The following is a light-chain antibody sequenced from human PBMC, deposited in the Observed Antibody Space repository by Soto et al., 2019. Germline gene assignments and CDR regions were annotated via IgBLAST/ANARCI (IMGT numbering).Light chain of an antibody. V-gene: IGLV1-44*01. Sequence: QSVLTQPPSASGTPGQRVTISCCGSSSNIGSNTVNWYQQLPGTAPKLLIYSNNQRPSGVPDRFSGSKSGTSASLAISGLQSEDEADYYCAVWDDSLNAVVFGGGTKLTVL. CDR2: SNN. CDR3: AVWDDSLNAVV. CDR1: SSNIGSNT. J-gene: IGLJ2*01.